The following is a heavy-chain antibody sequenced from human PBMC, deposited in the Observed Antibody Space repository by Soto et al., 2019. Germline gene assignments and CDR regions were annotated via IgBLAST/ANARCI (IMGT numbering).Heavy chain of an antibody. CDR1: GYSFTIYW. V-gene: IGHV5-51*01. D-gene: IGHD5-18*01. CDR2: IYPGDSDT. Sequence: GESLKISCKGSGYSFTIYWIGWVRQMPGKGLEWMGIIYPGDSDTRYSPSFQGQVTISADKSISTAYLQWSSLKASDTAMYYCARHDVDXAMDPNSHYYYYYGMDVWGQGTTVTVSS. CDR3: ARHDVDXAMDPNSHYYYYYGMDV. J-gene: IGHJ6*02.